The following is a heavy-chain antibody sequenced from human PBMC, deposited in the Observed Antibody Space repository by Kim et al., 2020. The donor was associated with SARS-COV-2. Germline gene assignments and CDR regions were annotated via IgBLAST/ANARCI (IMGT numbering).Heavy chain of an antibody. CDR1: GFTFSDYY. Sequence: GGSRRLSCAASGFTFSDYYMSWIRQAPGKGLEWVSYISSSSSYTNYADSVKGRFTISRDNAKNSLYLQMNSLRAEDTAVYYCAVVTMVRGGAFDIWGQGTMVTVSS. CDR2: ISSSSSYT. J-gene: IGHJ3*02. CDR3: AVVTMVRGGAFDI. D-gene: IGHD3-10*01. V-gene: IGHV3-11*06.